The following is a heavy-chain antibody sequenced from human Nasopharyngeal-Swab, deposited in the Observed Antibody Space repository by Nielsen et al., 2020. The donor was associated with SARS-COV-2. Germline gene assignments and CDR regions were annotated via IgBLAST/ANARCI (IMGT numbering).Heavy chain of an antibody. CDR2: IWYDGSNK. J-gene: IGHJ4*02. V-gene: IGHV3-33*01. D-gene: IGHD3-3*01. Sequence: GESLKISCAASGFNFSSYGMHWVRQAPGKALQWVAVIWYDGSNKYYADSVKCRFTISRDNSKNTLYLQMNSLRAEDTAVYYCARVAAPDYDFWSGYFTLDYWGQGTLVTVSS. CDR1: GFNFSSYG. CDR3: ARVAAPDYDFWSGYFTLDY.